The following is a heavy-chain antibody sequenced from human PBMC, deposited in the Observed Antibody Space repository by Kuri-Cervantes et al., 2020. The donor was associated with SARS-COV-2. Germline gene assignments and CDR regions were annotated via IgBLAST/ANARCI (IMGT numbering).Heavy chain of an antibody. V-gene: IGHV3-30*04. CDR2: ISYDGSNK. Sequence: GESLKISCAASGFTFSSYAVHWVRQAPGKGLEWVAVISYDGSNKYYADSVKGRFTISRDNSKNTLYLQMNSLRAEDTAVYYCARDEWELRVHSDYYYYYYMDVWGKGTTVTVSS. CDR3: ARDEWELRVHSDYYYYYYMDV. J-gene: IGHJ6*03. CDR1: GFTFSSYA. D-gene: IGHD1-26*01.